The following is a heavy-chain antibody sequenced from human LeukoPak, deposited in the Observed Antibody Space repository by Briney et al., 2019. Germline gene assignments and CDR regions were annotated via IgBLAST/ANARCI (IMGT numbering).Heavy chain of an antibody. CDR1: GYTLTELS. Sequence: ASVKVSWKVSGYTLTELSMHWVRQAPGKGLEWMGGFDPEDGETIYAQKFQGRVTMTEDTSTDTAYMELSSLRSEDTAVYYCATDHGTSDSSSWYSSWGQGTLVTVSS. CDR2: FDPEDGET. V-gene: IGHV1-24*01. CDR3: ATDHGTSDSSSWYSS. J-gene: IGHJ4*02. D-gene: IGHD6-13*01.